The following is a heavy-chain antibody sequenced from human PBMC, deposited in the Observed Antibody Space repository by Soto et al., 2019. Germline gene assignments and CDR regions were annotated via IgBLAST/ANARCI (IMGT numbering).Heavy chain of an antibody. CDR3: AREVGYSYGYSNSRQEDAFDI. D-gene: IGHD5-18*01. V-gene: IGHV1-69*13. CDR1: GGTFSSYA. CDR2: IIPIFGTA. J-gene: IGHJ3*02. Sequence: GASVKVSCKASGGTFSSYAISWVRQAPGQGLEWMGGIIPIFGTANYAQKFQGRVTITADESTSTAYMELSSLRSEDTAVYYCAREVGYSYGYSNSRQEDAFDIWGRGTMATVSS.